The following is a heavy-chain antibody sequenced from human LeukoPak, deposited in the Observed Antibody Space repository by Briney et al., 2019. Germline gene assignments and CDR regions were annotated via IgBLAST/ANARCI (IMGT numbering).Heavy chain of an antibody. D-gene: IGHD2-21*01. CDR1: GGTFSSYA. CDR2: IIPIFGTA. Sequence: SVKVSCEASGGTFSSYAISWVRQAPGQGLEWMGGIIPIFGTANYAQKFQGRVTITADESTSTAYMELSSLRSEDTAVYYCARVPGGAARYYYYYMDVWGKGTTVTVSS. CDR3: ARVPGGAARYYYYYMDV. V-gene: IGHV1-69*13. J-gene: IGHJ6*03.